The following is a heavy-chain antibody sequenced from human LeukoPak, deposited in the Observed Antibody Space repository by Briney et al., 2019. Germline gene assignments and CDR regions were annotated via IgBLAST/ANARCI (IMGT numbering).Heavy chain of an antibody. CDR3: AKGDVSVTREFDY. V-gene: IGHV3-21*01. J-gene: IGHJ4*02. CDR1: GFIFSTYS. D-gene: IGHD7-27*01. CDR2: ISSGSSNI. Sequence: PGGSLRLSCTASGFIFSTYSMIWVRHAPGKGLEWVSSISSGSSNIYYADSVKGRFTISRDNAPNSLYLQMNSLRAEDTAVYYCAKGDVSVTREFDYWGQGTLVTVSS.